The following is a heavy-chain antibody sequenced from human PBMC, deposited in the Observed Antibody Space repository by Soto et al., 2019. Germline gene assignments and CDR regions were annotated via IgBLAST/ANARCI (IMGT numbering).Heavy chain of an antibody. CDR1: GGTFSSYG. CDR2: IIPFFGTV. CDR3: AREYTRKYDY. J-gene: IGHJ4*02. V-gene: IGHV1-69*06. D-gene: IGHD1-1*01. Sequence: QVQLVQSGAEVKKPGSSVKVSCKASGGTFSSYGISWVRQAPGQGLEWMGGIIPFFGTVDYAQRFQGSVSITADKSTSTAYMELSGLTSQDTAVYYCAREYTRKYDYWGQGTLVTVSS.